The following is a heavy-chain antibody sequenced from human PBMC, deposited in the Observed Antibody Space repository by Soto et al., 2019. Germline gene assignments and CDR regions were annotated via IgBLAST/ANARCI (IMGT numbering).Heavy chain of an antibody. Sequence: QVQLQESGPGLVKPSETLSLTCTVSGGSISSYYWSWIRQPPGKGLEWIGYIYYSGSTNYNPSLKSRVTISVDTSKNQFSLKLSSVTAADTAVYYCARLRGGAVAAIDYWGQGTLVTVSS. D-gene: IGHD6-19*01. CDR1: GGSISSYY. J-gene: IGHJ4*02. CDR3: ARLRGGAVAAIDY. V-gene: IGHV4-59*01. CDR2: IYYSGST.